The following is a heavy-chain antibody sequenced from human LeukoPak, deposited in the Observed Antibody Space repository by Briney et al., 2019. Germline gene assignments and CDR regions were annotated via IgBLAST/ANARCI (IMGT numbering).Heavy chain of an antibody. CDR1: GYTFTGYY. Sequence: ASVKVSCKASGYTFTGYYMHWVRQAPGQGLEWMGIINPSGGSTSYAQKFQGRVTMTRDTSTSTVYMELSSLRSEDTAVYYCAWGYYDFWSGKGESFDYWGQGTLVTVSS. CDR2: INPSGGST. J-gene: IGHJ4*02. CDR3: AWGYYDFWSGKGESFDY. D-gene: IGHD3-3*01. V-gene: IGHV1-46*01.